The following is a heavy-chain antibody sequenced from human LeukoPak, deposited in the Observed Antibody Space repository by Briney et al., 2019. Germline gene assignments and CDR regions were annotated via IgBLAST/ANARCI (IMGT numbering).Heavy chain of an antibody. D-gene: IGHD3-22*01. CDR1: GFTFSSYA. CDR2: ISGSGGST. V-gene: IGHV3-23*01. Sequence: GRSLRLSCAASGFTFSSYAVSWVRQAPGKGLESVSAISGSGGSTYYADSVKGRFTISRDNSKNTLYLQMNSLRAEDTAVYYCAKDGTFSGYYGDYWGQGTLVTVSS. J-gene: IGHJ4*02. CDR3: AKDGTFSGYYGDY.